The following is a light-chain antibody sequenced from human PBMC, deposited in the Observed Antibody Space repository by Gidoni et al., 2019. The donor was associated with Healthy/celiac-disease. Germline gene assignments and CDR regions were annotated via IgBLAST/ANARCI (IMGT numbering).Light chain of an antibody. CDR3: SSYTSSSTNWV. CDR1: SSDVGGYNY. Sequence: QSALTQPASVSGSPGQSITISCTGTSSDVGGYNYVSWYQQHPGKAPKLMIYEVSNRPSGVSHRFSGSKSGYTASLTISGLQAEDEADYYCSSYTSSSTNWVFGGGTKLTVL. CDR2: EVS. V-gene: IGLV2-14*01. J-gene: IGLJ3*02.